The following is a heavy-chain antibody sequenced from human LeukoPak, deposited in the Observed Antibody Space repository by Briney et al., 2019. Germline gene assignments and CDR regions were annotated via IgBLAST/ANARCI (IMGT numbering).Heavy chain of an antibody. J-gene: IGHJ5*02. CDR3: ARGVYCSGGSCYSGNWFDP. CDR1: GGSISSYY. CDR2: IYTSGST. Sequence: SETLSLTCTVSGGSISSYYWSWIRRPAGKGLEWIGRIYTSGSTNYNPSLKSRVTMSVDTSKNQFSLKLSSVTAADTAVYYCARGVYCSGGSCYSGNWFDPWGQGTLVTVSS. V-gene: IGHV4-4*07. D-gene: IGHD2-15*01.